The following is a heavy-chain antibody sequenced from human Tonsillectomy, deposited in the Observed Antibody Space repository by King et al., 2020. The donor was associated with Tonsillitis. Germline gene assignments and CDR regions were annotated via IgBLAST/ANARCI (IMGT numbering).Heavy chain of an antibody. CDR1: GFTFGSFW. J-gene: IGHJ3*02. CDR3: ARDMTPFDSNIYYDAFDM. D-gene: IGHD3-22*01. V-gene: IGHV3-7*03. CDR2: IKRDGSQK. Sequence: VQLVESGGGLVQPGGSLRLSCAASGFTFGSFWMTWVRQAPGKGLEWVANIKRDGSQKYYVDSVKGRFTISRDNAKNSLYLQMDSLRAEDTAVYYCARDMTPFDSNIYYDAFDMWGQGTMVTVSS.